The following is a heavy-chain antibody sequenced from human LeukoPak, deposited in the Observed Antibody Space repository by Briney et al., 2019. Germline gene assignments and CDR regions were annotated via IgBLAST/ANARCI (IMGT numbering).Heavy chain of an antibody. V-gene: IGHV4-31*03. CDR1: GGSISSGGYY. CDR2: IYYSGST. Sequence: SETLSLTCTVSGGSISSGGYYWSWIRQHPGKGLEWIGYIYYSGSTYYNPSLESRVTISLDTSNNHFSLKLSSVTAADTAVYYCARYDSGTFYKANWSDPWGQGTLVTVSS. J-gene: IGHJ5*02. CDR3: ARYDSGTFYKANWSDP. D-gene: IGHD3-10*01.